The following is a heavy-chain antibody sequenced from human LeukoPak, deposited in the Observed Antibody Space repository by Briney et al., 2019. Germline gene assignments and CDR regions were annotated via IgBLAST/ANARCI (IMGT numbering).Heavy chain of an antibody. CDR2: IYYSGST. J-gene: IGHJ5*02. CDR1: GGSISSYY. CDR3: ARGCSAGTPHNWFDP. D-gene: IGHD6-13*01. V-gene: IGHV4-59*01. Sequence: SETLSLTCTVAGGSISSYYWSWIRQPPGKGLEWIGYIYYSGSTNYNPSLKSRVTISVDTSKNQFSLKLSSVTAADTAVYYCARGCSAGTPHNWFDPWGQGTLVTVSS.